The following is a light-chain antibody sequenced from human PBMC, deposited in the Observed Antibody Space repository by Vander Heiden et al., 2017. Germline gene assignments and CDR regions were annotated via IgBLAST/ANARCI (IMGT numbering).Light chain of an antibody. V-gene: IGKV1-39*01. CDR1: PSISSY. J-gene: IGKJ2*01. CDR3: QQSYSTPPYT. CDR2: AAS. Sequence: DIPMTQSPSSLSASVGDRVTITCRASPSISSYLNWYQQKPGKAPKLLIYAASSLQSGVPSRFSGSGSGTDFTLTISSLQPEDFATYYCQQSYSTPPYTFGQGTKLEIK.